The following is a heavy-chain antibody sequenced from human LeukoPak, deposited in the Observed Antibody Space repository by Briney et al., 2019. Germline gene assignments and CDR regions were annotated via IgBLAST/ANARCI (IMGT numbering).Heavy chain of an antibody. Sequence: ASETLSLTCTVSGGSISSYYRNWIRQPPGKGLEWIGYIYYSGSTNYNPSLKSRVTISVDTSKNQFSLKLSSVTAADTAVYYCAKLGYSYGPPDYWGQGTLVTVSS. J-gene: IGHJ4*02. CDR3: AKLGYSYGPPDY. CDR2: IYYSGST. V-gene: IGHV4-59*01. CDR1: GGSISSYY. D-gene: IGHD5-18*01.